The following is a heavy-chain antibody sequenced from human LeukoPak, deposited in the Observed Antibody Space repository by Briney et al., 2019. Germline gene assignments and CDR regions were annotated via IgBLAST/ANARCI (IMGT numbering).Heavy chain of an antibody. V-gene: IGHV1-69*05. J-gene: IGHJ4*02. Sequence: SVKVSYKASGGTFSNYAFSWVRQGPGQGLEWMGGIIPIFGMPNYAQKFQGRVTITTDESTSTAYMELTSLRSEDTAVYYCARANIAVAGTPFDYWGQGTLVTVSS. CDR3: ARANIAVAGTPFDY. CDR1: GGTFSNYA. CDR2: IIPIFGMP. D-gene: IGHD6-19*01.